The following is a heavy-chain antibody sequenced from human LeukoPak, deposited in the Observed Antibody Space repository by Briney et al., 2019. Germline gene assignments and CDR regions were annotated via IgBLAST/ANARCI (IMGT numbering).Heavy chain of an antibody. D-gene: IGHD3-10*01. V-gene: IGHV3-48*04. J-gene: IGHJ4*02. CDR3: ARDLGVVRGVFTLDY. CDR2: ISSSSSV. CDR1: GFTFNSYS. Sequence: PGGSLRLSCTASGFTFNSYSINWVRQAPGKGLEWISYISSSSSVFYADSVKGRFTISRDNAKNSLYLQMNSLRAEDTAVYYCARDLGVVRGVFTLDYWGQGTLVTVSS.